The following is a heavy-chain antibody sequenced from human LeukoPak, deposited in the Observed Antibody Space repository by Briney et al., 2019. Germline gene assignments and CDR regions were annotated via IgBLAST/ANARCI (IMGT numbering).Heavy chain of an antibody. D-gene: IGHD3-22*01. V-gene: IGHV3-23*01. CDR3: AKLAHNYDTKVDY. CDR2: ISGNGAST. J-gene: IGHJ4*02. CDR1: GFTFSSYG. Sequence: GGSLRLSCAASGFTFSSYGMSWVRQAPGKGLEWVSAISGNGASTYYADSVKGRFTISRDNFKNTLYLQMSSLRAEDTAVYYCAKLAHNYDTKVDYWGQGTLVTVSS.